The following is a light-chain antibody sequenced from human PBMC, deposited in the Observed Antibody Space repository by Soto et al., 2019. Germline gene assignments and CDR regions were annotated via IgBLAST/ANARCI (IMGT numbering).Light chain of an antibody. V-gene: IGLV2-14*01. CDR1: SSDVGGYDF. Sequence: QSVLTHPASVSGSPGQSITISCTGTSSDVGGYDFVSWYRQYPGQAPKILIYEVTHRPSGVPDRFSGSKSGNTASLTISGLQADDEADYYCSLYTIHNAPVFGPGTKLTVL. CDR2: EVT. J-gene: IGLJ1*01. CDR3: SLYTIHNAPV.